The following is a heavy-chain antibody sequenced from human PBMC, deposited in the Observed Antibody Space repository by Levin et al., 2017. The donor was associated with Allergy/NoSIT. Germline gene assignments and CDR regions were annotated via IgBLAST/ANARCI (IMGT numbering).Heavy chain of an antibody. CDR3: ARSGSPDY. Sequence: GESLKISCAASGFTFSDYSMNWVRQAPGKALEWVSSISPNSNYIYYADSLKGRFTISRDNAKSSVFLQMNSLRAEDTALYYCARSGSPDYWGQGTLVTVSS. CDR1: GFTFSDYS. V-gene: IGHV3-21*01. D-gene: IGHD3-22*01. CDR2: ISPNSNYI. J-gene: IGHJ4*02.